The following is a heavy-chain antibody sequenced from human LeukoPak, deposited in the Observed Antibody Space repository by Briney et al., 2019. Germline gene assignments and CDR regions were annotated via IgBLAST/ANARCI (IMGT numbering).Heavy chain of an antibody. CDR2: INPNSGGT. V-gene: IGHV1-2*02. CDR3: AKDGVYYFDSSGYPFLFDY. Sequence: ASVKVSCKASGYTFTGYYMHWVRQAPGQGLEWMGWINPNSGGTNYAQKFQGRVTMTRDTSISTAYMELSRLRAEDTAVYYCAKDGVYYFDSSGYPFLFDYWGQGTLVTVSS. J-gene: IGHJ4*02. CDR1: GYTFTGYY. D-gene: IGHD3-22*01.